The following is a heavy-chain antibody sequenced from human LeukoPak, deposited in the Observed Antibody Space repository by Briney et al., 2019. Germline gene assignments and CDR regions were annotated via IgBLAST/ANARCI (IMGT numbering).Heavy chain of an antibody. CDR2: ISSSGSTL. J-gene: IGHJ6*03. D-gene: IGHD3-22*01. CDR1: GFTFSSYE. CDR3: AKSVFDSSGDPYMDV. Sequence: GGSLRLSCAASGFTFSSYEMNWVRQAPGKGLEWDSYISSSGSTLYYADSVKGRFTISRDNSKSTLYLQMNSLRAEDTAVYYCAKSVFDSSGDPYMDVWGKGTTVTISS. V-gene: IGHV3-48*03.